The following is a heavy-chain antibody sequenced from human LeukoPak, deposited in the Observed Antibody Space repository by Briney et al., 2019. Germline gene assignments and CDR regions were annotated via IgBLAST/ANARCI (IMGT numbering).Heavy chain of an antibody. CDR2: ISSSSSYI. D-gene: IGHD1-26*01. CDR1: GFTFSSYS. V-gene: IGHV3-21*04. J-gene: IGHJ4*02. Sequence: PGGSLRLSCAASGFTFSSYSMNWVRQAPGKGLEWVSSISSSSSYIYYADSVKGRFTISRDNSKNTLYLQMNSLRAEDTAVYYCAKDIPLGARIVGATGYWGQGTLVTVSS. CDR3: AKDIPLGARIVGATGY.